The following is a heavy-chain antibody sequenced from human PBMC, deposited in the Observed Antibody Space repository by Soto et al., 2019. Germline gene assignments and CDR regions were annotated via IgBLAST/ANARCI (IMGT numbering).Heavy chain of an antibody. V-gene: IGHV3-23*01. CDR1: GFTFSRFA. CDR2: ISDSGGST. D-gene: IGHD6-6*01. CDR3: AKRVEYSSSTHYFDY. Sequence: GGSLRLSCAASGFTFSRFAMSWVRQAPGKGLEWVSAISDSGGSTYYADSGKGRFTISRDNSKNTLSLQMNSLRAEDTAVYYCAKRVEYSSSTHYFDYWGQGTLVTVSS. J-gene: IGHJ4*02.